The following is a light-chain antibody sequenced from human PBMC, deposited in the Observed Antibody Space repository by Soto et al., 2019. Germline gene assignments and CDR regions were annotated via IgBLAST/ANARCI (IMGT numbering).Light chain of an antibody. J-gene: IGKJ4*01. CDR3: QQYSKWPLT. V-gene: IGKV3-15*01. CDR2: GAS. CDR1: QSISDT. Sequence: EIVMTQSPVTLSVSPGGRATLSCRASQSISDTLAWYQQKPGQAPRLLIHGASTRAPGFPARFSGSGSGTEFILSISSLQSEDFAVYYCQQYSKWPLTFGGGTKVDIK.